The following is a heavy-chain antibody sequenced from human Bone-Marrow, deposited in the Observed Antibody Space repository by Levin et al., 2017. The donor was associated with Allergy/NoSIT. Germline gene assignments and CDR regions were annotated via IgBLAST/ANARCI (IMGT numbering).Heavy chain of an antibody. CDR2: IKSKTHGGTT. Sequence: PGGSLRLSCVASGFTFNNAWMSWVRQAPGKGLEWVGRIKSKTHGGTTDFAAPLEGRFTISRDDSKNTLFLQLNSLKTEDTAVYYCTREGYGDYHDSWGQGTLVTVSS. J-gene: IGHJ4*02. CDR1: GFTFNNAW. CDR3: TREGYGDYHDS. V-gene: IGHV3-15*01. D-gene: IGHD4-17*01.